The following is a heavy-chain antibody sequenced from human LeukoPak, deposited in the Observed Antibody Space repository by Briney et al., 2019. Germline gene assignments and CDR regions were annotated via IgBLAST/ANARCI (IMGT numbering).Heavy chain of an antibody. J-gene: IGHJ4*02. V-gene: IGHV3-30*04. CDR1: GFTFSSYA. D-gene: IGHD3-10*01. CDR2: ISYDGSNK. CDR3: VRGGRGVRNLDY. Sequence: GRSLRLSCAASGFTFSSYAMHWVRQAPGKGLEWVAVISYDGSNKYYADSVKGRFTISRDNSKNTLYLQMNSLRAEDTAVYYCVRGGRGVRNLDYWGQGTLVTVSS.